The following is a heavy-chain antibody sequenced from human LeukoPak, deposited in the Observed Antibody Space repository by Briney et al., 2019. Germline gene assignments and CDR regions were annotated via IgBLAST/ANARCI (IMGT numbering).Heavy chain of an antibody. Sequence: PGGSPRLSCAASGFTFSTYAMSWVRQAPGKGLEWVSAISGSDGSTYYADAVKGRFTISRDNSKNTLYLQMNSLRAEDTAVYFCSRYYDKSGYYGRHDYWGQGTLVTVSS. CDR3: SRYYDKSGYYGRHDY. CDR2: ISGSDGST. V-gene: IGHV3-23*01. D-gene: IGHD3-22*01. J-gene: IGHJ4*02. CDR1: GFTFSTYA.